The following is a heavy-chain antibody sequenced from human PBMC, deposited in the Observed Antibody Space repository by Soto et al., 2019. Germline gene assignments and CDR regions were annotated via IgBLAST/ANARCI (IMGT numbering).Heavy chain of an antibody. CDR2: MYYSGST. V-gene: IGHV4-59*01. J-gene: IGHJ4*02. CDR1: GGSISSYY. Sequence: QVQLQESGPGLVKPSETLSLTCTVSGGSISSYYWSWIRQPPGKGLEWIGYMYYSGSTTYNPSPKSRVTISIDTSRNQFSLKLSSVTAADTAVYYCARGTFGVVKDWGQGTLVTVSS. CDR3: ARGTFGVVKD. D-gene: IGHD3-3*01.